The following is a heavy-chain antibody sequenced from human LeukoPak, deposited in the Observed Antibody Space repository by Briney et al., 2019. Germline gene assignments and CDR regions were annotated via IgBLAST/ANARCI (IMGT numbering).Heavy chain of an antibody. CDR3: ASRDVPRTRIAVAGNY. CDR2: IYYSGST. V-gene: IGHV4-59*01. J-gene: IGHJ4*02. D-gene: IGHD6-19*01. CDR1: GGSISSYY. Sequence: SETLSLTCTVSGGSISSYYWSWIRQPPGKGLEWIGYIYYSGSTNYNPSLKSRVTISVDTSKNQFSLKLSSVTAADTAVYYCASRDVPRTRIAVAGNYWGQGTLVTVSS.